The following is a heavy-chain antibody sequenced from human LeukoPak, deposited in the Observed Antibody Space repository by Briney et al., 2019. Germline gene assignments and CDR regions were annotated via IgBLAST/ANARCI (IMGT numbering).Heavy chain of an antibody. CDR3: ARTLVTAAGYYYYMDV. D-gene: IGHD2-15*01. Sequence: GGSLGLSCAASGFTLSSFDMHWVRQATGKGLEWVSAIGSAGDTYYPGSVKGRFTISRENAKNSLYLQMNSLTAGDTAVYYCARTLVTAAGYYYYMDVWGKGTTVTVSS. J-gene: IGHJ6*03. V-gene: IGHV3-13*01. CDR2: IGSAGDT. CDR1: GFTLSSFD.